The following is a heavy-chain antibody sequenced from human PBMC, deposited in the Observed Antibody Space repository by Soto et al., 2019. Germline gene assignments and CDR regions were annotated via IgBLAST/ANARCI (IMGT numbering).Heavy chain of an antibody. D-gene: IGHD2-2*01. CDR2: IYYSGST. Sequence: SETLSLTCTVSGGSISSYYWSWIRQPPGKGLEWIGYIYYSGSTNYNPSLKSRVTISVDTSKNQFSLKLSSVTAADTAVYYCATSSSREDQLPLAHWGQGTLVTVSS. CDR1: GGSISSYY. V-gene: IGHV4-59*08. CDR3: ATSSSREDQLPLAH. J-gene: IGHJ4*02.